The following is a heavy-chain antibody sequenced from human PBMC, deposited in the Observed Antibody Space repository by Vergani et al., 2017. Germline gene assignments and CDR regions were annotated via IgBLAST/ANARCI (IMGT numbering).Heavy chain of an antibody. V-gene: IGHV4-31*01. CDR1: GGSISSCGYY. CDR2: IYYSGST. CDR3: ARYDSSGYSNDAFDI. J-gene: IGHJ3*02. Sequence: QVQLQESGPGLVKPSQTLSLTCTVSGGSISSCGYYWSWIRQHPGKGLEWFGYIYYSGSTYSNPSLKSPVTISVDTSKNQFSLNLSSVTAADTAVYYCARYDSSGYSNDAFDIWGQGTMVTVSS. D-gene: IGHD3-22*01.